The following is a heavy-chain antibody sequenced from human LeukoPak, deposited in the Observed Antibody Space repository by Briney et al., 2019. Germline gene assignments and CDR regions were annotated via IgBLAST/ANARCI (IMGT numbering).Heavy chain of an antibody. V-gene: IGHV3-7*01. CDR1: GFTFSSYW. Sequence: GGSLRLSCAASGFTFSSYWMSWVRQAPGKGLEWVANIKQDGSEKYYVDSVKGRFTIPRDNAKNSLYLQMNSLRAEDAAVYYCARVLGYSYGSDFDYRGQGTLVTVSS. J-gene: IGHJ4*02. CDR3: ARVLGYSYGSDFDY. D-gene: IGHD5-18*01. CDR2: IKQDGSEK.